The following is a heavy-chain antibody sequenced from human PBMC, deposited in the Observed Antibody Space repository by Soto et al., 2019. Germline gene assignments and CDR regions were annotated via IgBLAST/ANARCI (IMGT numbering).Heavy chain of an antibody. J-gene: IGHJ4*02. CDR2: ISYDGSNK. D-gene: IGHD3-3*01. Sequence: QVQLVESGGGVVQPGRSLRLSCAASGFTFSSYGMHWVRQAPGKGLEWVAVISYDGSNKYYADSVKGRFTISRDNSKNMLYLQMNSLRAEDTAVYYCAKGRSGEFDYWGQGTLVTVSS. CDR1: GFTFSSYG. V-gene: IGHV3-30*18. CDR3: AKGRSGEFDY.